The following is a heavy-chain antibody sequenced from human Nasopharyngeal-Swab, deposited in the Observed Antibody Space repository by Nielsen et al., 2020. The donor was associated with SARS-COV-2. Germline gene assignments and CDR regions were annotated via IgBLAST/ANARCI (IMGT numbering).Heavy chain of an antibody. V-gene: IGHV3-30*04. J-gene: IGHJ4*02. CDR2: LSYDGSNK. CDR3: ARDTYHFWSGYRYFDS. D-gene: IGHD3-3*01. CDR1: GFTFSTYT. Sequence: GESLKISCAASGFTFSTYTMHWVRQAPGKGLEWVAVLSYDGSNKYCADSVKGRFTISRDNSKNSLYLQINSLRVEDTAMYYCARDTYHFWSGYRYFDSWGQGTLVTVSS.